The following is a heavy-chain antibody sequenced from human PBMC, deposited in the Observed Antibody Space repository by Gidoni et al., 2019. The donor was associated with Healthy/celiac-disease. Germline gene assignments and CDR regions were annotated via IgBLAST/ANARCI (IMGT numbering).Heavy chain of an antibody. CDR3: ARRSYRGSAYYYGMDV. CDR2: IIPILGIA. D-gene: IGHD3-16*02. J-gene: IGHJ6*02. CDR1: GGTFSRHT. Sequence: QVQLVQSGAEVKKPGSSVKVSCKASGGTFSRHTISWVRQAPGQGLEWMGRIIPILGIANYAQKFQGRVTITADKSTSTAYMELSSLRSEDTAVYYCARRSYRGSAYYYGMDVWGQGTTVTVSS. V-gene: IGHV1-69*02.